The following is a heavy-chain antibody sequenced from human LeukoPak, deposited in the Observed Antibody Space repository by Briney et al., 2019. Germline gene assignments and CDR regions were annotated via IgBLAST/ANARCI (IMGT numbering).Heavy chain of an antibody. CDR2: ISSSGSTI. CDR3: AREGWPVGFDY. J-gene: IGHJ4*02. V-gene: IGHV3-48*03. Sequence: GGSLRLSCAASGFTFSSYEMNWVRQAPGKGLEWVSYISSSGSTIYYADSVKGRFTISRDNAKNSLYLQMNSLRAEDTAVYYCAREGWPVGFDYWGQGTLVTVSS. CDR1: GFTFSSYE. D-gene: IGHD2-15*01.